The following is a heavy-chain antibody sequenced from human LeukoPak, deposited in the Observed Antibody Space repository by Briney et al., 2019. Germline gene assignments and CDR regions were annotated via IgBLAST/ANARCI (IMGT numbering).Heavy chain of an antibody. D-gene: IGHD4-23*01. J-gene: IGHJ4*02. V-gene: IGHV3-48*01. CDR3: AKLLSNSGRFLY. CDR2: ISSSSSTI. Sequence: GGSLRLSCAASGFTFSSYSMNWVRQALGKGLEWVSYISSSSSTIYYADSVKGRFTISRDNSKNTLYLQMNSLRAEDTAVYYCAKLLSNSGRFLYWGQGTLVTVSS. CDR1: GFTFSSYS.